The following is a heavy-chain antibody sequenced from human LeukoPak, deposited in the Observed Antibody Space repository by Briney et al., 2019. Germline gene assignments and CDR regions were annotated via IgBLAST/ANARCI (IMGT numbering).Heavy chain of an antibody. CDR1: GFTFSSYG. Sequence: PGRSLRLSCAASGFTFSSYGMHWVRQAPGKGLEWVAVISCDGSNKYYADSVKGRFTISRDNAKNSLYLQMNSLRAEDTAVYYCARAISGRYDYWGQGTLVTVSS. CDR2: ISCDGSNK. J-gene: IGHJ4*02. D-gene: IGHD3-10*01. V-gene: IGHV3-30*03. CDR3: ARAISGRYDY.